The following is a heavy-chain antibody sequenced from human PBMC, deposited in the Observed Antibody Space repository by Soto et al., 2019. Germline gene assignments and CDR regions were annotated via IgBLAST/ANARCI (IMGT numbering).Heavy chain of an antibody. CDR2: IKRDGSEK. Sequence: EVQLVESGGGLVQPGGSLRLSCAASGFTFGSNWMSWVRQAPGKGLEWVANIKRDGSEKYYVDSVKGRFTISRDNAENTLYLQMNSLRADDTAVYYCASLEWESSGYADYWGQGTLVTVSS. V-gene: IGHV3-7*03. CDR1: GFTFGSNW. CDR3: ASLEWESSGYADY. J-gene: IGHJ4*02. D-gene: IGHD3-3*01.